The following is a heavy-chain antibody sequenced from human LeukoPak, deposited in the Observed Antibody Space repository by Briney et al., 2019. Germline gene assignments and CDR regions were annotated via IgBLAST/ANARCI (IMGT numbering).Heavy chain of an antibody. Sequence: GGSLRLSCAASGFTFSSYGMHWVCQAPGKGLEWVAVISYDGSNKYYADSVKGRFTISRDNSKNTLYLQMNSLRAEDTAVYYCAKGSGSYYYGMDVWGKGTTVTVSS. CDR1: GFTFSSYG. J-gene: IGHJ6*04. CDR3: AKGSGSYYYGMDV. D-gene: IGHD3-10*01. V-gene: IGHV3-30*18. CDR2: ISYDGSNK.